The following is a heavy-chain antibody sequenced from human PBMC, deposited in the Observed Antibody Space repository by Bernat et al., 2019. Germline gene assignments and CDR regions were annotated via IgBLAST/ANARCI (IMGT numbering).Heavy chain of an antibody. CDR3: ARGVGSSWYSP. D-gene: IGHD6-13*01. J-gene: IGHJ4*02. Sequence: QLQLQESGPGLVKPSETLSLTCAVSGDSISSSGYYWGWIRQPPGKGLEWIGSVFYSGSTYYNPSLKSRVTISVDTSRKQFSLKLSSVTAADTAVYYCARGVGSSWYSPWGQGTLVTVSS. CDR2: VFYSGST. CDR1: GDSISSSGYY. V-gene: IGHV4-39*01.